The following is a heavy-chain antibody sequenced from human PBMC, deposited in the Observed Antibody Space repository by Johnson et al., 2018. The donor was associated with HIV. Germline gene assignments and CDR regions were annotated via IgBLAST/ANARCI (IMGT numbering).Heavy chain of an antibody. CDR1: GFTFSSYA. D-gene: IGHD6-13*01. CDR3: AKDRRRSWYSDSDAFDI. CDR2: MSYDGSNK. Sequence: VQLVESGGGVVQPGRSLRLSCAASGFTFSSYAMHLVRQAPGKGLEWVAVMSYDGSNKYYADSVKGRFTISRDNSKNTLYLQMNSLRAEDTAIYYCAKDRRRSWYSDSDAFDIWGQGTMVTVS. V-gene: IGHV3-30*04. J-gene: IGHJ3*02.